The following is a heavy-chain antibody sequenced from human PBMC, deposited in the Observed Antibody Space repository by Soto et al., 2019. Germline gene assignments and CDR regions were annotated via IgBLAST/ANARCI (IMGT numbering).Heavy chain of an antibody. Sequence: GGSLRLSCAGSGFNFADYAISWVRQAPGKGLQWVSTISDRGTSTYYADSLKGRFTISRDNSRNTLYLQMSGLTAADTAVYYCATQYGGSYSDWDQGTLVTAPQ. D-gene: IGHD1-26*01. V-gene: IGHV3-23*01. J-gene: IGHJ4*02. CDR1: GFNFADYA. CDR2: ISDRGTST. CDR3: ATQYGGSYSD.